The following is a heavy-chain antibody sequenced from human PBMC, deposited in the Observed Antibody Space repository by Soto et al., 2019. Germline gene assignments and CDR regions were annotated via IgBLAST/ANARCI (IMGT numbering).Heavy chain of an antibody. CDR1: GASISGFY. D-gene: IGHD6-13*01. V-gene: IGHV4-31*03. J-gene: IGHJ4*02. CDR2: IYYSGST. Sequence: PSETLSLTCTVSGASISGFYWSWIRQHPGKGLEWIGYIYYSGSTYYNPSLKSRVTISVDTSKNQFSLKLSSVTAADTAVYYCARGIAAAGYDYWGQGTLVTVSS. CDR3: ARGIAAAGYDY.